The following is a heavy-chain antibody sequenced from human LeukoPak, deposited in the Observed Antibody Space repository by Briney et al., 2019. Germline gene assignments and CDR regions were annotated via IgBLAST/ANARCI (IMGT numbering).Heavy chain of an antibody. CDR2: ISAGSDYI. D-gene: IGHD1-26*01. V-gene: IGHV3-21*05. CDR1: GFSFTGYS. J-gene: IGHJ4*02. CDR3: ARWGLGPSFDY. Sequence: GGSLRLSCAASGFSFTGYSMTCVRQAPGKGLEWISYISAGSDYIFYADSVKGRFPISRDNAKKSVSLQMNSLRADDTAVYYCARWGLGPSFDYWGQGNLVTVAS.